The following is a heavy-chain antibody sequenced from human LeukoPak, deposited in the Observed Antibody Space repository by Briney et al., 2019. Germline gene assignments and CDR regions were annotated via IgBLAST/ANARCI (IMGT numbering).Heavy chain of an antibody. CDR3: ARQYSSSWYESFDY. CDR2: INAGNGNT. V-gene: IGHV1-3*01. Sequence: ASVKVSCKASGYTFTSYAMHWVRQAPGQRLEWMGWINAGNGNTKYSQKFQGRVTMTRDTSTSTVYMELSSLRSEDTAVYYCARQYSSSWYESFDYWGQGTLVTVSS. J-gene: IGHJ4*02. D-gene: IGHD6-13*01. CDR1: GYTFTSYA.